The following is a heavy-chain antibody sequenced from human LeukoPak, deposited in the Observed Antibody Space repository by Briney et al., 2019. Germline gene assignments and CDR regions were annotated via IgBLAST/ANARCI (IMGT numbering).Heavy chain of an antibody. CDR3: ARHQGRGSGYTFDY. CDR2: IYYSGST. V-gene: IGHV4-39*01. J-gene: IGHJ4*02. D-gene: IGHD6-19*01. CDR1: GDSITSYY. Sequence: SETLSLICTVSGDSITSYYWTWIRQPPGKGLEWIGSIYYSGSTYYNPSLKSRVTISVDTSKNQFSLKLSSVTAADTAVYYCARHQGRGSGYTFDYWGQGTLVTVSS.